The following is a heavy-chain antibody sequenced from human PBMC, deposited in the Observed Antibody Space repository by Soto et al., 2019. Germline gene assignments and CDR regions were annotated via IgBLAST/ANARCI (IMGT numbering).Heavy chain of an antibody. CDR3: ARVGYKFWSRYHYYGMDV. D-gene: IGHD3-3*01. CDR1: GGTFSSYA. CDR2: IIPIVTTP. J-gene: IGHJ6*02. Sequence: QVRLVQSGAEVKKPGSSVKVSCEASGGTFSSYAVTWVRQAPGQGLEWMGGIIPIVTTPNYAQKFQGRLKISADKSTSTSYMELSSLRSEDTGVYYCARVGYKFWSRYHYYGMDVWGQGTTVIVSS. V-gene: IGHV1-69*06.